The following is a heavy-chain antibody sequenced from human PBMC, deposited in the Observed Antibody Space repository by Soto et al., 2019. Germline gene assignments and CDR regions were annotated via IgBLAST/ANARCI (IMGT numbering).Heavy chain of an antibody. J-gene: IGHJ5*02. CDR2: IYYSGST. V-gene: IGHV4-39*07. D-gene: IGHD5-18*01. CDR3: AKDSGYNYGYFRWFDP. CDR1: SASISRSNYY. Sequence: SETLSLTCTVSSASISRSNYYWGWIRQPPGKGLEWIGSIYYSGSTYYNPSLKSRVTISVDTSKSQFSLKLSSVTAADTAVYYCAKDSGYNYGYFRWFDPWGQGTLVTVSS.